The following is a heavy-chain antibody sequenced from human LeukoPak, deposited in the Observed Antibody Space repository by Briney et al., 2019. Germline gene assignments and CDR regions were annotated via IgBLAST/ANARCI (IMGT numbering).Heavy chain of an antibody. CDR3: ARLLRAGGRTGDVFDL. Sequence: PSETLSLTCTVSGGSISGDHWSWIRQPPGKGLEWIGYIDNTGNTNYSPSLRSRVTMSLDMSKNQFSLEVNSVTAADTAMFYCARLLRAGGRTGDVFDLWGQGTLVTVSS. CDR2: IDNTGNT. D-gene: IGHD1-26*01. J-gene: IGHJ3*01. V-gene: IGHV4-59*08. CDR1: GGSISGDH.